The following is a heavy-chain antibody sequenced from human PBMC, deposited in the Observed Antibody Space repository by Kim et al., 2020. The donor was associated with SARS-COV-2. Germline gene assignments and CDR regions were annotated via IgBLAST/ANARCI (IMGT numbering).Heavy chain of an antibody. Sequence: SVKVSCKASGGTFSSYAISWVRQAPGQGLEWMGGIIPIFGTANYAQKFQGRVTITADESTSTAYVELSSLRSEDTAVYYCARSIMITFGGVIGDAFDIWGQGTMVTVSS. D-gene: IGHD3-16*02. CDR1: GGTFSSYA. CDR2: IIPIFGTA. CDR3: ARSIMITFGGVIGDAFDI. V-gene: IGHV1-69*13. J-gene: IGHJ3*02.